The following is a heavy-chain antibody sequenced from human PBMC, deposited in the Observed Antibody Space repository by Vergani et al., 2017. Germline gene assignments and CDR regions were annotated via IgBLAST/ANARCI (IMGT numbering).Heavy chain of an antibody. Sequence: QVQLQASGPGRVKPSQTLSLTWTMSGGSISAGYYFWSWIRQPAGKGLEWLGHISASGNASHSPSLKTRVSMSVDTSKNQFSLTVTSVTAADTAIYFCARRSGGYYSGGKVHPLRTAFDVWGHGTVVTVSS. CDR3: ARRSGGYYSGGKVHPLRTAFDV. J-gene: IGHJ3*01. CDR1: GGSISAGYYF. CDR2: ISASGNA. V-gene: IGHV4-61*02. D-gene: IGHD2-15*01.